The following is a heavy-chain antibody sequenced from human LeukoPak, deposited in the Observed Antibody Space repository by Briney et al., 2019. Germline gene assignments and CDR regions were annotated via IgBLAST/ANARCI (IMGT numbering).Heavy chain of an antibody. Sequence: PSETLSLTCAVSGGSISSSNWWSWVRQPPGKGLEWIGEIYHSGSTNYNPSLKSRVTISVDKSKNQFSLKLSSVTAADTAVYYCARDPVAGPTHFDYWGQGTLVTVSS. V-gene: IGHV4-4*02. CDR2: IYHSGST. CDR1: GGSISSSNW. CDR3: ARDPVAGPTHFDY. J-gene: IGHJ4*02. D-gene: IGHD6-19*01.